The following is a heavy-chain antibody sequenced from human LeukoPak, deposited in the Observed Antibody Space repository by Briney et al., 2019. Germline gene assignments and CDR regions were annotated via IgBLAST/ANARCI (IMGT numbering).Heavy chain of an antibody. J-gene: IGHJ4*02. CDR2: INWNGLST. CDR3: AKDPGGLIRYGVFDY. D-gene: IGHD4-17*01. CDR1: GFTFHERG. Sequence: GGSLRLSCAASGFTFHERGMSWVRQAPGKGLEWVSGINWNGLSTGYADSVKGRFTISRDNAKNSVYLQMNSLRAEDTAVYYCAKDPGGLIRYGVFDYWGQGTLVSVSS. V-gene: IGHV3-20*04.